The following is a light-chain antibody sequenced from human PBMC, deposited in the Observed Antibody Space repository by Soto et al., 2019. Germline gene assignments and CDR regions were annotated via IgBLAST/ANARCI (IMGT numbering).Light chain of an antibody. CDR2: SAS. J-gene: IGKJ5*01. CDR3: QQSLTMPIT. V-gene: IGKV1-39*01. CDR1: QSINNY. Sequence: DIQMTQSPASLSVSVGDRVTITCRASQSINNYLKWYLQRPGQAPKLLIRSASSLQRGVPSRYSGSGSRTEFTLTIDDLQPDDFGYYYCQQSLTMPITFGHGTRLDIK.